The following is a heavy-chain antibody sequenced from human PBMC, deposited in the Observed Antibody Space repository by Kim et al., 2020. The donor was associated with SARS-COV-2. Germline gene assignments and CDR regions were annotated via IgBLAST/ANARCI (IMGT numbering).Heavy chain of an antibody. CDR1: GCSISSYY. CDR2: IYYSGST. Sequence: SETLSLTCTVSGCSISSYYWSWIRQPPGKGLEWIGYIYYSGSTNYNPSLKSRFTISVDTSKNQFSLKLSSVTAADTAVYYCARALSGTFFGVVMDMDGWG. CDR3: ARALSGTFFGVVMDMDG. J-gene: IGHJ6*01. D-gene: IGHD3-3*01. V-gene: IGHV4-59*13.